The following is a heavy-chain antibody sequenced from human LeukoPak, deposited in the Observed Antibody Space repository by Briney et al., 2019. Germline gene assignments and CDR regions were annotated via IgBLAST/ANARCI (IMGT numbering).Heavy chain of an antibody. CDR3: ARVRSGYYYYMDV. CDR1: GGSISNY. D-gene: IGHD3-10*01. V-gene: IGHV4-59*01. J-gene: IGHJ6*03. Sequence: PSETLSLTCTVSGGSISNYWTWIRQPPGKGLEWIGFISYSGNTNYNPSLKSRVTISLDTSKNQFSLKLISVTAADTAVYYCARVRSGYYYYMDVWGKGTTVTISS. CDR2: ISYSGNT.